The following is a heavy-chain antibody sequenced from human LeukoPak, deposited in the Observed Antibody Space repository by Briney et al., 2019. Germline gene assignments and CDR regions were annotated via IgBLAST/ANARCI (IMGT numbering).Heavy chain of an antibody. D-gene: IGHD3-10*01. V-gene: IGHV1-69*06. CDR2: IIPIFGTA. CDR3: ARSITMVRGRQYFDL. J-gene: IGHJ2*01. CDR1: GGTFSSYA. Sequence: ASVKVSCKASGGTFSSYAISWVRQTPGQGLEWMGGIIPIFGTANYAQKFQGRVTITADKSTSTAYMELSSLRSEDTAVYYSARSITMVRGRQYFDLWGRGTLVTVSS.